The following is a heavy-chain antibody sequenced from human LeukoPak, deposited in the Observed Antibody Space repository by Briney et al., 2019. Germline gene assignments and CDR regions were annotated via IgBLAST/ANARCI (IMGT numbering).Heavy chain of an antibody. J-gene: IGHJ4*02. D-gene: IGHD2-2*01. CDR3: ARGVLPPALDS. Sequence: ASVKVSCKASGYTFTAHYIHWVRQAPGQGLEWMGWIIPSSGGTRYAPKFQGRVTMTRDTSINTAYMELNSLISDDTAVYFCARGVLPPALDSWGQGTLVAVSS. CDR2: IIPSSGGT. CDR1: GYTFTAHY. V-gene: IGHV1-2*02.